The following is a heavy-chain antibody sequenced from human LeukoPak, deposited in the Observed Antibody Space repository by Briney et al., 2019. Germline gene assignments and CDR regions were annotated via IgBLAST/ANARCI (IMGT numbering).Heavy chain of an antibody. Sequence: GGSLRLSCAASGFTFRNAWMSWVRQAPGKGLEWVGRTKSKTDGGTTDYAAPVKGRFTISRDDSKNSLYLQMNSLKTEDTAVYYFTTVQSYYCDSSGYYIIDYWGQGTLVTVSS. D-gene: IGHD3-22*01. V-gene: IGHV3-15*01. CDR1: GFTFRNAW. CDR2: TKSKTDGGTT. CDR3: TTVQSYYCDSSGYYIIDY. J-gene: IGHJ4*02.